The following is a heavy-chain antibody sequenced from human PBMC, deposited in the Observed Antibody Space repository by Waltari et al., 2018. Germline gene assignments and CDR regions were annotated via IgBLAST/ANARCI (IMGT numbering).Heavy chain of an antibody. CDR2: IYYSGST. CDR3: ARGNRIAARRNWFDP. V-gene: IGHV4-31*03. J-gene: IGHJ5*02. D-gene: IGHD6-6*01. CDR1: GGSISSGGYY. Sequence: QVQLQESGPGLVKPSQTLSLTCTVSGGSISSGGYYWSWIRQHPGKGLEWIGYIYYSGSTYYNPSLKSRVTISVDTSKNQFSLKLSSVTAADTAVYYCARGNRIAARRNWFDPWGQGTLVTVSS.